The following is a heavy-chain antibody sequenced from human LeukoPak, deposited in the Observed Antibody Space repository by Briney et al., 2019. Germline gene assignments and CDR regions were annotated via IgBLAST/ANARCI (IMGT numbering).Heavy chain of an antibody. V-gene: IGHV1-18*01. CDR1: GYTFTSYG. CDR3: ARVVAGYYYYYYGMDV. J-gene: IGHJ6*02. CDR2: ISAYNGNT. Sequence: GASVKVSCKASGYTFTSYGISWVRQAPGQGLEWMGWISAYNGNTNYAQKLQGRVTMTTDTSTSTAYMELRSLRSDDTAVYYCARVVAGYYYYYYGMDVWGQGTTVTVSS. D-gene: IGHD2-2*01.